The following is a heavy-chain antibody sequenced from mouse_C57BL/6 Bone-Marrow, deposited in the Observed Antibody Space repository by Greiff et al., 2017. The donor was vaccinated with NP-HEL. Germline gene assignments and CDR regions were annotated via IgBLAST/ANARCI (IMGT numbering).Heavy chain of an antibody. CDR3: PPDHPTVAFDV. J-gene: IGHJ1*03. V-gene: IGHV1-72*01. Sequence: QVQLQQPGAELVKPGASVKLSCKASGYTFTSYWMHWVKQRPGRGLEWIGRIDPYSGGTTYNETFKGKATLTVDKPSSTAYMQLSSLTSEDSAVDYCPPDHPTVAFDVWGRGTTVTVSA. CDR2: IDPYSGGT. CDR1: GYTFTSYW. D-gene: IGHD1-1*01.